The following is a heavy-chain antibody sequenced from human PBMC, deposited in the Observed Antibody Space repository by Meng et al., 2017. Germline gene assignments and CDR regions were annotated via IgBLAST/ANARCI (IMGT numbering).Heavy chain of an antibody. J-gene: IGHJ4*02. V-gene: IGHV1-18*01. CDR3: ARGAALRSSSSNFDY. CDR1: GYTFTSYG. D-gene: IGHD6-13*01. CDR2: ISAYNGNT. Sequence: ASVKVSCKASGYTFTSYGISWVRQAPGQGLEWVGWISAYNGNTNYAQKLQGRVTMTTDTSTSTAYMELRSLRSDDTAVYYCARGAALRSSSSNFDYWVQGTLVTV.